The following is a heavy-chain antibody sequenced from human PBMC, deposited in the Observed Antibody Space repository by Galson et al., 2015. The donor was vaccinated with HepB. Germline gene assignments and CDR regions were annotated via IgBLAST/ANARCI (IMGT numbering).Heavy chain of an antibody. V-gene: IGHV4-30-4*01. CDR2: IYYSGST. J-gene: IGHJ4*02. Sequence: LSLTCTVSGGSISSGDYYWSWIRQPPGKGLEWIGYIYYSGSTYYNPSLKSRVTISVDTSKNQFSLKLSSVTAADTAVYYCAREPDYYDSSGYSAYWGQGTLVTVSS. D-gene: IGHD3-22*01. CDR3: AREPDYYDSSGYSAY. CDR1: GGSISSGDYY.